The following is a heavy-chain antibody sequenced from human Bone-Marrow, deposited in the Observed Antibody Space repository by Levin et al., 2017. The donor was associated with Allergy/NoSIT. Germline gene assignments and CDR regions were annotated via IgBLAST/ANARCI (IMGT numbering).Heavy chain of an antibody. D-gene: IGHD2-15*01. CDR3: ARDSGPTSGASYYDAFDI. CDR1: GFTFASYW. Sequence: GESLKISCAASGFTFASYWMTWVRQAPGKGLEWVANIRGDGSKTYYLDSVKGRFSISRDNVKNSLYLQMNSLRVEDTAIYYCARDSGPTSGASYYDAFDIWGQGTMVTVSA. V-gene: IGHV3-7*03. CDR2: IRGDGSKT. J-gene: IGHJ3*02.